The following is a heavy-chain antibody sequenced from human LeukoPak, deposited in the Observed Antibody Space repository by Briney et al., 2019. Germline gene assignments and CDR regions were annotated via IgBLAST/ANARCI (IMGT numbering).Heavy chain of an antibody. V-gene: IGHV4-34*01. CDR3: ARRRGYSGYDAD. J-gene: IGHJ4*02. Sequence: PSETLSLTCAVYGGSFSGYYWSWIRQPPGKGLEWIGEINHSGSTNYNPSLKSRVTISVDTSKNQFSLKLSSVTAADTAVYYCARRRGYSGYDADWGQGTLVTVSS. CDR2: INHSGST. D-gene: IGHD5-12*01. CDR1: GGSFSGYY.